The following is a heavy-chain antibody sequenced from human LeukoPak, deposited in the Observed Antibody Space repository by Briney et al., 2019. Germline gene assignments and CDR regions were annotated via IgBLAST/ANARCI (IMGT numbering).Heavy chain of an antibody. V-gene: IGHV1-2*02. CDR1: GYTFTSYG. J-gene: IGHJ5*02. CDR2: INPNSGGT. D-gene: IGHD2-8*01. CDR3: ARVLGGCTNGVCYTGWFDP. Sequence: ASVKVSCKASGYTFTSYGISWVRQAPGQGLEWMGWINPNSGGTNYAQKFQGRVTMTRDTSISTAYMELSRLRSDDTAVYYCARVLGGCTNGVCYTGWFDPWGQGTLVTVSS.